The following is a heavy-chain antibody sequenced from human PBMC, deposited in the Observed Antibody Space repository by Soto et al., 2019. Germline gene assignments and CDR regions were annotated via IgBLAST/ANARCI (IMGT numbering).Heavy chain of an antibody. J-gene: IGHJ5*02. V-gene: IGHV3-23*01. D-gene: IGHD4-4*01. CDR3: AKDLQSYNGWFDP. CDR2: ISGSGGST. CDR1: ELPFSSYA. Sequence: GGSLRLSCAASELPFSSYAMSLVRQAPGKGLEWVSAISGSGGSTYYADSVKGRFTISRDNSKNTLYLQMNSLRAEDTAVYYCAKDLQSYNGWFDPWGQGNLVTVSS.